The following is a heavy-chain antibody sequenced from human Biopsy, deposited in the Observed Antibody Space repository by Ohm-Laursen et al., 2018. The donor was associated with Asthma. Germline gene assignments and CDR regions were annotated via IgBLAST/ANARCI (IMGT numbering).Heavy chain of an antibody. CDR2: ISNDGTNR. Sequence: SLRLSCSASGFTFSAFAMHWVRQSPGKGLEWVAVISNDGTNRYYGDSVKGRFAISRDNSRGTLYLQMNSLSPEDTAVYYCARDFSRAIMIGGGREHYFDFWGQGTLVTVSS. V-gene: IGHV3-30*09. D-gene: IGHD3-16*01. CDR1: GFTFSAFA. CDR3: ARDFSRAIMIGGGREHYFDF. J-gene: IGHJ4*02.